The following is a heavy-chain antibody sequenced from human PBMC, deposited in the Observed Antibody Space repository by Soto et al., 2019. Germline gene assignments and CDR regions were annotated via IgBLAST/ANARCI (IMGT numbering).Heavy chain of an antibody. D-gene: IGHD5-18*01. CDR1: GFTFSSYG. Sequence: PGGSLRLSCAASGFTFSSYGMHWVRQAPGKGLEWVAVISYDGSNKYYADSVKGRFTISRDNSKNTLYLQMNSLRAEDTAVYYCAKLYSYGQLDYYYYGMDVWGQGTTVTVSS. V-gene: IGHV3-30*18. CDR2: ISYDGSNK. CDR3: AKLYSYGQLDYYYYGMDV. J-gene: IGHJ6*02.